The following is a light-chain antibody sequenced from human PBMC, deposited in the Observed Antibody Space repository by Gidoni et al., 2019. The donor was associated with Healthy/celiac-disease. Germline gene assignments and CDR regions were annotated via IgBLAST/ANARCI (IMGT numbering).Light chain of an antibody. J-gene: IGKJ2*01. CDR1: QSVFYNPNNKNY. Sequence: DIVMTQSPDSLAASLGERATINCKSSQSVFYNPNNKNYLAGYQQKPGQPPKLLIYWASTRESGVPDRFSGSGSGTDFTLTISSLQAEDVAVYYCQQYYSSPYTFGQGTKLEIK. CDR2: WAS. CDR3: QQYYSSPYT. V-gene: IGKV4-1*01.